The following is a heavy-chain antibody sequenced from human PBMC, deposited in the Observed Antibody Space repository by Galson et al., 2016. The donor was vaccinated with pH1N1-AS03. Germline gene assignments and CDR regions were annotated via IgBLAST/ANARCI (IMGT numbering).Heavy chain of an antibody. CDR3: ARVIPVAGFHFDS. D-gene: IGHD6-19*01. J-gene: IGHJ4*02. CDR2: IYCGDSDT. Sequence: QSGAEVKKPGESLRVSCTGYGYSFSNYWIGWVRQLPGKGLEWMGFIYCGDSDTRYGPSFQGRVTFSADKSTNTAYLQWSRLQVSDTAIYYCARVIPVAGFHFDSWGQGTLVTVSS. V-gene: IGHV5-51*03. CDR1: GYSFSNYW.